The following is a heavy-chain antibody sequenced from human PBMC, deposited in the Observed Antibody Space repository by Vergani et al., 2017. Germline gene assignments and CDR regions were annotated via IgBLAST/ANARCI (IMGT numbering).Heavy chain of an antibody. CDR1: GYTFTTYA. V-gene: IGHV1-3*01. CDR3: AAEVEMATIVRY. Sequence: QVQLVQSGAEVKKPGASVKVSCKASGYTFTTYAMHWVRQAPGQRLEWMGWINAGNGYTKYSQKFQGRVTIAMDTSASTAYMELSSLRSEDTAVYYCAAEVEMATIVRYWGQGTLVTVSS. J-gene: IGHJ4*02. D-gene: IGHD5-24*01. CDR2: INAGNGYT.